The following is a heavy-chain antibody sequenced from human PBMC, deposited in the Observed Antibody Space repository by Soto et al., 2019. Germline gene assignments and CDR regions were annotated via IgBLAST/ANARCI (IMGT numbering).Heavy chain of an antibody. CDR1: GYTLTELS. J-gene: IGHJ6*02. Sequence: GASVKVSCKVSGYTLTELSMHWVRQAPGKGLEWMGGFDPEDGETIYAQKFQGRVTMTEDTSTDTAYMELSSLRSADTAVYYCARDGDGRMTTNPYYYNGMDVWGPGATVTVSS. D-gene: IGHD4-4*01. CDR3: ARDGDGRMTTNPYYYNGMDV. V-gene: IGHV1-24*01. CDR2: FDPEDGET.